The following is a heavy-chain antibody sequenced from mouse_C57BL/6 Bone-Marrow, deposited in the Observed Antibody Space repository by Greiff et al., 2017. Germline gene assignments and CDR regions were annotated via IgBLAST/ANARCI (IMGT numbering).Heavy chain of an antibody. J-gene: IGHJ2*01. CDR3: ARHALGHYFDY. Sequence: EVKLVESGGDLVKPGGSLKLSCAASGFTFSSYGMSWVRQTPDKRLEWVATISSGGSYTYYPDSVKGRFTISRDNAKNTLYLQMSSLKSEYTAMYYCARHALGHYFDYGGKGTTLTVSS. CDR1: GFTFSSYG. V-gene: IGHV5-6*01. D-gene: IGHD1-2*01. CDR2: ISSGGSYT.